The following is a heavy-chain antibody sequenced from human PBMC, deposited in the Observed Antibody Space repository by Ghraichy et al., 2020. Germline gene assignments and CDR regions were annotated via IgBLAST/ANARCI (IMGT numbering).Heavy chain of an antibody. CDR1: GFTFSSYA. CDR3: AKAALYDSSGYYVYYFDY. V-gene: IGHV3-23*01. CDR2: ISGSGGST. Sequence: LSLTCAASGFTFSSYAMSWVRQAPGKGLEWVSAISGSGGSTYYADSVKGRFTISRDNSKNTLYLQMNSLRAEDTAVYYCAKAALYDSSGYYVYYFDYWGQGTLVTVSS. D-gene: IGHD3-22*01. J-gene: IGHJ4*02.